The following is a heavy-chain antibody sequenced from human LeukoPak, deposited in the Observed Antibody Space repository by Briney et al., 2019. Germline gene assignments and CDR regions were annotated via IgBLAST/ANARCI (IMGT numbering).Heavy chain of an antibody. J-gene: IGHJ4*02. CDR1: GFTVSSNY. CDR2: IYSGGST. CDR3: ARRRGGSYYYFFDY. Sequence: GGSLRLSCAASGFTVSSNYMSWVRQAPGKGLEWVSVIYSGGSTYYADSVKGRFTISRDNSKNTLYLQMNSLRAEDTAVYYCARRRGGSYYYFFDYWGQESLVTVSS. V-gene: IGHV3-53*01. D-gene: IGHD1-26*01.